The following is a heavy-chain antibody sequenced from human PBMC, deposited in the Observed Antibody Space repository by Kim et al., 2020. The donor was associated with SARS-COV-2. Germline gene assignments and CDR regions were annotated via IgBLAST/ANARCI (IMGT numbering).Heavy chain of an antibody. Sequence: TKPTPSLTRRVTISVDTSTNQFSLKLTAVTAADTAVYYCASLAAGYGLDVWGQGTTVTVSS. D-gene: IGHD6-13*01. J-gene: IGHJ6*02. V-gene: IGHV4-59*01. CDR2: T. CDR3: ASLAAGYGLDV.